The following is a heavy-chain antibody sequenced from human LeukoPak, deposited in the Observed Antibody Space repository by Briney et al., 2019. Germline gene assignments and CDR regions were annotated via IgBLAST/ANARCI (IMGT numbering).Heavy chain of an antibody. CDR2: INHSGST. CDR3: ASKWGYYYYMDV. D-gene: IGHD1-26*01. Sequence: SETLSLTCAVYGGSFSGYYWSWIRQPPGKGLEWIGEINHSGSTNYNPSLKSRVTISVDTSKNQFSLKLSSVTAADTAVYYCASKWGYYYYMDVWGKGTTVTVSS. CDR1: GGSFSGYY. J-gene: IGHJ6*03. V-gene: IGHV4-34*01.